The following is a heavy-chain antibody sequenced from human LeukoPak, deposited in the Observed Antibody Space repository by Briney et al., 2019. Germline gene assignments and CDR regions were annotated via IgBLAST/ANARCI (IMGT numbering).Heavy chain of an antibody. CDR3: AVIAVADSAWDWFDP. CDR2: IIPIFGTA. CDR1: GGTFSSYA. D-gene: IGHD6-19*01. Sequence: ASVKVPCKASGGTFSSYAISWVRQAPGQGLEWMGGIIPIFGTANYAQKFQGRVTITADESTSTAYMELSSLRSEDTAVYYCAVIAVADSAWDWFDPWGQGTLVTVSS. V-gene: IGHV1-69*13. J-gene: IGHJ5*02.